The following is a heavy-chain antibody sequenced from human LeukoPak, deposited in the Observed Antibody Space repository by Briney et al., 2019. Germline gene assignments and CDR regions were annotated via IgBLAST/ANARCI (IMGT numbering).Heavy chain of an antibody. D-gene: IGHD3-22*01. CDR3: SRVGRRGYYHHYYYMGV. CDR2: IYHSGST. CDR1: GYSISSCYY. J-gene: IGHJ6*03. Sequence: SETLSLTCTVSGYSISSCYYWGWIRPPPGKGLELSGSIYHSGSTNYNPSLNSGATISLDTSKNQFSLTLSSLTAAETAVYYFSRVGRRGYYHHYYYMGVWGKGTTVTISS. V-gene: IGHV4-38-2*02.